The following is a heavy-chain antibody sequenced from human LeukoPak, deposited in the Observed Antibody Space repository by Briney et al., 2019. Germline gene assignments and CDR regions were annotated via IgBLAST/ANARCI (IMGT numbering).Heavy chain of an antibody. D-gene: IGHD4-17*01. CDR2: IIPILGIA. CDR3: ARMTTLTGY. Sequence: ASVKVSCKASGGTFSSYAISWVRQAPGQGLEWMGRIIPILGIANYAQKFQGRVTVTADKSTSTAYMELSSLRSEDTAVYYCARMTTLTGYWGQGTLVTVSS. CDR1: GGTFSSYA. J-gene: IGHJ4*02. V-gene: IGHV1-69*04.